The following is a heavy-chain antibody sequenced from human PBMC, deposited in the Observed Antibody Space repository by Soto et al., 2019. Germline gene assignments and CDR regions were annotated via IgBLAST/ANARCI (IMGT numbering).Heavy chain of an antibody. Sequence: QVQLVQSGAEVKKPGASVKVSCKASGYTFTSYYMHWVRQAPGQGLEWMGIINPSGGSTSYAQKFQGRVTMTRETSTSTVYMELSSLRSEDTAVYYCARSGYCSGGSCYGDRGMDVWGQGTTVTVSS. V-gene: IGHV1-46*03. CDR3: ARSGYCSGGSCYGDRGMDV. J-gene: IGHJ6*02. D-gene: IGHD2-15*01. CDR2: INPSGGST. CDR1: GYTFTSYY.